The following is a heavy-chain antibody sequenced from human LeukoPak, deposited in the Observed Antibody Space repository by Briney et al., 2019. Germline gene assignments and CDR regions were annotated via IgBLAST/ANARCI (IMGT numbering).Heavy chain of an antibody. V-gene: IGHV4-39*01. CDR1: GDSISSSGYC. CDR2: ISYSGST. Sequence: SETLSLTCTVSGDSISSSGYCWGWIHQPPGKGLEWIGCISYSGSTSYSPSLKSRVTISGDTSKNQFSLKLTSVTAADTAVYYCARYSTSSGWFDPWGQGTLVTVSS. D-gene: IGHD6-6*01. CDR3: ARYSTSSGWFDP. J-gene: IGHJ5*02.